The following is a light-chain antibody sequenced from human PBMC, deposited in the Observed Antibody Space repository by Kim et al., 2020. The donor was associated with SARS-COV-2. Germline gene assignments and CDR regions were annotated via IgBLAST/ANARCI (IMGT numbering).Light chain of an antibody. CDR2: GAS. V-gene: IGKV3-15*01. CDR3: QQYKNWPPHT. CDR1: QSVSSN. J-gene: IGKJ2*01. Sequence: EIVMTQSPATLSVSPGERATLSCRASQSVSSNLAWYQQKPGQAPRLLIYGASTRATGIPARFSGSGSGTEFTLTISSLQSEDFAVYYCQQYKNWPPHTFGQGTKLEI.